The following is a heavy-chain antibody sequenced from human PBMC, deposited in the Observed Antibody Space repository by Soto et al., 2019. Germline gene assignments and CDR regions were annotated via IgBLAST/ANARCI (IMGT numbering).Heavy chain of an antibody. V-gene: IGHV4-34*01. CDR1: GGSFSGYY. CDR3: ARRGGSGSKNYYYYMDV. J-gene: IGHJ6*03. D-gene: IGHD3-10*01. CDR2: INHSGST. Sequence: ETLSLTCAVYGGSFSGYYWSWIRQPPGKGLEWIGEINHSGSTNYNPSLKSRVTISVDTSKNQFSLKLSSVTAADTAVYYCARRGGSGSKNYYYYMDVWGTGTTVTVSS.